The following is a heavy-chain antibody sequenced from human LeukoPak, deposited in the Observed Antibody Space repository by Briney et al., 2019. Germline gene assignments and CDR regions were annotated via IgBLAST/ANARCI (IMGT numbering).Heavy chain of an antibody. CDR3: AREYSGSLGVIDY. V-gene: IGHV1-69*05. CDR1: VGTVSSYA. Sequence: SVKVSCKASVGTVSSYAISWVRQAPGQGLEWMGRIIPIFGTANYAQKFQGRVTITTDESTSTAYMELSSLRSEDTAVYYCAREYSGSLGVIDYWGQGTLVTVSS. CDR2: IIPIFGTA. D-gene: IGHD1-26*01. J-gene: IGHJ4*02.